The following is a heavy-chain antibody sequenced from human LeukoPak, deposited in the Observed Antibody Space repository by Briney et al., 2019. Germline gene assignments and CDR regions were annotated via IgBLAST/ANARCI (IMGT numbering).Heavy chain of an antibody. CDR2: IYHSGST. Sequence: SETLSLTCTVSGYSISSGYYWGWVRQPPGKGLEWIGSIYHSGSTYYNPSLKSRVTISVDTSKNQFSLKLSSVTAADTAVYYCARDRWDYYDSSGYEDYYYYYYMDVWGKGTTVTVSS. CDR1: GYSISSGYY. CDR3: ARDRWDYYDSSGYEDYYYYYYMDV. J-gene: IGHJ6*03. V-gene: IGHV4-38-2*02. D-gene: IGHD3-22*01.